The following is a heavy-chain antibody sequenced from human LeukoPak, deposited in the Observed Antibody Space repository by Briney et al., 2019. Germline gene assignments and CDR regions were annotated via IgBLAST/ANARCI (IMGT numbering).Heavy chain of an antibody. D-gene: IGHD2-8*01. V-gene: IGHV1-46*01. J-gene: IGHJ6*03. Sequence: ASVKVSCKASGYTFTSYYMHWVRQAPGQGLEWMGIINPSGGSTSYAQKFQGRVTMTRDTSTSTVYMELSSLRSEDTAVYYCARAAGYCTNGVCNVSRYYYYYMDVWGKGTTVTISS. CDR3: ARAAGYCTNGVCNVSRYYYYYMDV. CDR2: INPSGGST. CDR1: GYTFTSYY.